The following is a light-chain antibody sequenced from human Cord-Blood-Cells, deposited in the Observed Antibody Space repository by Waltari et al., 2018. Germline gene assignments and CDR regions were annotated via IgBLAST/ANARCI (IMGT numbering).Light chain of an antibody. J-gene: IGKJ5*01. CDR1: QSVSSY. CDR3: QQRSNWPPWIT. Sequence: EIVLTQSPATLSLSPGERATLSCRANQSVSSYLAWYQQKPGQAPRLLIYDASNRATGIPARFSGSGSGTDFTLTISSLEPEDFAVYYCQQRSNWPPWITFGQGTRLEIK. V-gene: IGKV3-11*01. CDR2: DAS.